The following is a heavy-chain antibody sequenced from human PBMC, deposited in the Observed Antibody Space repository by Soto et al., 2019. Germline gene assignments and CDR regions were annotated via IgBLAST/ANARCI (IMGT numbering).Heavy chain of an antibody. V-gene: IGHV3-30-3*01. CDR2: ISYDGSNK. CDR1: GFTFSSYA. D-gene: IGHD6-13*01. Sequence: GGSLRLSCAASGFTFSSYAMHWVRQAPGKGLEWVAVISYDGSNKYYADSVKGRFTISRDNSKNTLYLQMNSLRAEDTAVYYCARERKQDVYGMDVWGQGNTVTVSS. CDR3: ARERKQDVYGMDV. J-gene: IGHJ6*02.